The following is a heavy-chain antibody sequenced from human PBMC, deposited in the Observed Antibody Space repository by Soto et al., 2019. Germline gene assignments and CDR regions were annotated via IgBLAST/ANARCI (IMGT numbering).Heavy chain of an antibody. Sequence: SVKGSCKASGGTFSSYAISWVRQAPGQVLEWMGATIPIFGTANYAHKFQGRVTITADKTTSTAYIELSSLSSEDTAVNYCSDSATTVDYWGQGTLDT. D-gene: IGHD2-15*01. CDR3: SDSATTVDY. V-gene: IGHV1-69*06. CDR1: GGTFSSYA. J-gene: IGHJ4*02. CDR2: TIPIFGTA.